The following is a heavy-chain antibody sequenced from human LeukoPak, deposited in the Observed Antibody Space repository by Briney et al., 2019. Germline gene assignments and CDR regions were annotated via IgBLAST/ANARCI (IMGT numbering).Heavy chain of an antibody. CDR1: GGSISSSSFY. CDR3: ARHESLEAFDY. J-gene: IGHJ4*02. Sequence: SETLSLTCTVSGGSISSSSFYWGWIRQSPGKGLEWIGSIYYSGSTYYNPSLKSRVTISVDTSKNQFSLKLSSVTAADTAVYYCARHESLEAFDYWGQGTLVTVSS. D-gene: IGHD6-6*01. CDR2: IYYSGST. V-gene: IGHV4-39*01.